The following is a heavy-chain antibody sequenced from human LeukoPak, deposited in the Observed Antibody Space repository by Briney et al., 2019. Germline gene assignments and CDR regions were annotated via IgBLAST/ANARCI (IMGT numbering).Heavy chain of an antibody. V-gene: IGHV4-39*01. CDR1: GGSISSSSYY. CDR3: ASKGATYSSSWYYFDY. D-gene: IGHD6-13*01. CDR2: IYYSGST. J-gene: IGHJ4*02. Sequence: PSETLSLTCTVSGGSISSSSYYWGWIRQPPGEGLEWIGGIYYSGSTYYNPSLKSRVTISVDTSKNQFSLKLSSVTAADTAVYYCASKGATYSSSWYYFDYWGQGTLVTVSS.